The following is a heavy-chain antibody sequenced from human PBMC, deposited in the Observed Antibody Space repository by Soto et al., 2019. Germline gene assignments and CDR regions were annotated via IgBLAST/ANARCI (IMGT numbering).Heavy chain of an antibody. V-gene: IGHV3-9*01. J-gene: IGHJ4*02. Sequence: SLRLSCAASGFTFGDYAIHFFRQSPWKCLEWVSGISWNSGSIGYADSVKGRFTICRDNAKNSLYLQMNSLRAEDTALYYCAKDIRYSSSSGVDYWGQGTLVTVSS. D-gene: IGHD6-6*01. CDR2: ISWNSGSI. CDR3: AKDIRYSSSSGVDY. CDR1: GFTFGDYA.